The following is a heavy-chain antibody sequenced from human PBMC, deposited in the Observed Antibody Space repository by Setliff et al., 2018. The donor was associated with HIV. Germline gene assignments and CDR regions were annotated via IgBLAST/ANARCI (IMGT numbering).Heavy chain of an antibody. D-gene: IGHD5-18*01. CDR2: INHGGSA. CDR1: GGSISGSY. J-gene: IGHJ4*02. Sequence: SETLSLTCAVSGGSISGSYWSWIRQTPGKGLEWIGKINHGGSAHFNPSLKSRVTISLDKSENQFSLKLTSVTAADTAIYYCAREGTYYDSSGYPVAEDLDYCGQGALVTVSA. CDR3: AREGTYYDSSGYPVAEDLDY. V-gene: IGHV4-34*01.